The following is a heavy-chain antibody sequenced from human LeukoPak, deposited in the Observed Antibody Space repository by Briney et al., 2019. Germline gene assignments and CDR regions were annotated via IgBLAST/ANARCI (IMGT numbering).Heavy chain of an antibody. CDR3: ARSHCSSTSCYGETIDY. CDR2: IYPGDSDT. D-gene: IGHD2-2*01. V-gene: IGHV5-51*01. CDR1: GYSFTSYW. Sequence: GESLKISRKGSGYSFTSYWIGWVRQMPGKGLEWMGIIYPGDSDTRYSPSFQGQVTISADKSISTAYLQWSSLKASDTAMYYCARSHCSSTSCYGETIDYWGQGTLVTVSS. J-gene: IGHJ4*02.